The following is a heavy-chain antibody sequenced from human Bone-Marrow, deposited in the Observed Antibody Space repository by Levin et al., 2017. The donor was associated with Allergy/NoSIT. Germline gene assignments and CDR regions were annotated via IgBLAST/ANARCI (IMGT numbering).Heavy chain of an antibody. CDR3: AAGGGWEIVK. D-gene: IGHD6-19*01. Sequence: PSETLSLTCTVSGFNFGSNWMNWVRQAPGRGLEWVANINQDGRDKYYVDSVKGRFTISRDNAKNVLYLQMNSLRAEDTAVYYCAAGGGWEIVKWGQGTLVTVSS. CDR2: INQDGRDK. J-gene: IGHJ4*02. V-gene: IGHV3-7*01. CDR1: GFNFGSNW.